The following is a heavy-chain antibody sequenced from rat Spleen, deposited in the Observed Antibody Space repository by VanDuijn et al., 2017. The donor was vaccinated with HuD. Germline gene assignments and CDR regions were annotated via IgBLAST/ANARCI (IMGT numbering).Heavy chain of an antibody. CDR3: AKDREYYGYNSFDF. CDR2: INTDGGGT. V-gene: IGHV5-58*01. CDR1: GFTFSSSW. Sequence: EVKLVESGGGLVQPGDSLTLSCVASGFTFSSSWMYWIRQAPGKGLEWVSAINTDGGGTYYPDSVKGRFTISRDNAENTVYLQMNSLRSEDTATYYCAKDREYYGYNSFDFWGQGVMVTVSS. D-gene: IGHD1-9*01. J-gene: IGHJ2*01.